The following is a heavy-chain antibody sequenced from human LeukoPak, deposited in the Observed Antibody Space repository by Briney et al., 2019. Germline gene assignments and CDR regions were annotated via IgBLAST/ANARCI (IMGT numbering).Heavy chain of an antibody. D-gene: IGHD3-22*01. V-gene: IGHV3-21*01. Sequence: KSGGSLRLSCAASGFTFSSYSMNWVRQAPGKGLEWVSSISSSSSYIYYADSEKSRFTISRDNAKNSLYLQMNSLRAEDTAVYYCARDRGIVVPLDYWGQGTLVTVSS. J-gene: IGHJ4*02. CDR1: GFTFSSYS. CDR3: ARDRGIVVPLDY. CDR2: ISSSSSYI.